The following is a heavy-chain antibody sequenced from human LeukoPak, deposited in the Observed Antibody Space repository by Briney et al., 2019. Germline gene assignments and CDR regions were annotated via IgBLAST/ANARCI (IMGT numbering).Heavy chain of an antibody. J-gene: IGHJ6*03. CDR2: ISSSSSTI. Sequence: PGGSLRLSCAASGFSFSSNYMSWVRQAPGKGLEWVSYISSSSSTIYYADSVKGRFTISRDNAKNSLYLQMNSLRAEDTAVYYCARDRDSPIYYYYYMDVWGKGTTVTVSS. CDR3: ARDRDSPIYYYYYMDV. D-gene: IGHD2-15*01. CDR1: GFSFSSNY. V-gene: IGHV3-48*01.